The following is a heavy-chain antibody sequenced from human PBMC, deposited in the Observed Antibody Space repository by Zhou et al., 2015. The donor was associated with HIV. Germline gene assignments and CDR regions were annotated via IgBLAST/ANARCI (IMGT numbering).Heavy chain of an antibody. J-gene: IGHJ6*02. CDR3: ASPIGLVPEQTYYYYGMDV. Sequence: QVQLVQSGAEVKKPGSSVKVSCKASGGTFSSYTISWVRQAPGQGLEWMGRIIPILGIANYAQKFQGRVTITADKSTSTAYMELSSLRSEDTAVYYCASPIGLVPEQTYYYYGMDVWGQGTTVTVSS. D-gene: IGHD2-2*01. V-gene: IGHV1-69*02. CDR1: GGTFSSYT. CDR2: IIPILGIA.